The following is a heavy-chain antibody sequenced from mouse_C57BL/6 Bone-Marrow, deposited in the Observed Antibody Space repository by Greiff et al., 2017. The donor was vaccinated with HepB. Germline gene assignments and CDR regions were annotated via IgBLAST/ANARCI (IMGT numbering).Heavy chain of an antibody. CDR2: ISYDGSN. D-gene: IGHD1-1*01. J-gene: IGHJ2*01. Sequence: ESGPGLVKPSQSLSLTCSVTGYSITSGYYWNWIRQFPGNKLEWMGYISYDGSNNYNPSLKNRISITRDTSKNQFFLKLNSVTTEDTATYYCARGATGSKDYWGQGTTLTVSS. CDR1: GYSITSGYY. V-gene: IGHV3-6*01. CDR3: ARGATGSKDY.